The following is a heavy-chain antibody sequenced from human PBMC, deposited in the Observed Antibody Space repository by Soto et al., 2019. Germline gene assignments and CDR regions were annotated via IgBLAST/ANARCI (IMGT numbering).Heavy chain of an antibody. Sequence: ASVKVSCKASGYIFMNFALHWVRQAPGQTFEWMGWINTSNGKAKYSQKFQGRVTITADNSTSTAYMELSGLRSEDTAVYYCAREAVGGSYRPTYWGQGTLVTVSS. CDR3: AREAVGGSYRPTY. D-gene: IGHD3-16*02. CDR1: GYIFMNFA. J-gene: IGHJ4*02. CDR2: INTSNGKA. V-gene: IGHV1-3*04.